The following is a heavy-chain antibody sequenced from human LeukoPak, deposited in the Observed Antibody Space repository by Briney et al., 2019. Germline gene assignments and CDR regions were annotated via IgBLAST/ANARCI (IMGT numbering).Heavy chain of an antibody. CDR1: GGSISSYY. CDR2: IYYSGST. Sequence: SETLSLTCTGSGGSISSYYWRWIRQPPGKGLEWIGCIYYSGSTDYNPSLRSRVSMSVDTSKNHFSLKLTSVTAADTAVYYCARGQFYLDSTGYSYWGQRTLVTVSS. D-gene: IGHD3-22*01. V-gene: IGHV4-59*01. CDR3: ARGQFYLDSTGYSY. J-gene: IGHJ1*01.